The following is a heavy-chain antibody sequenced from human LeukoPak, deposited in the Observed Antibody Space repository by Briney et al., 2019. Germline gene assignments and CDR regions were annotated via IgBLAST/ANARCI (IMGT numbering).Heavy chain of an antibody. V-gene: IGHV3-20*04. CDR2: INWNGGST. D-gene: IGHD3-22*01. CDR3: AKDPTHYRVWDYYETIGLSY. J-gene: IGHJ4*02. CDR1: GFIFDDYG. Sequence: GGSLRLSCAAFGFIFDDYGMSWVRQAPGKGLEWVSGINWNGGSTGYADSVKGRFTISRDNSKNTLNLQMNSLRAEDTAVYYCAKDPTHYRVWDYYETIGLSYWGQGTLVTVSS.